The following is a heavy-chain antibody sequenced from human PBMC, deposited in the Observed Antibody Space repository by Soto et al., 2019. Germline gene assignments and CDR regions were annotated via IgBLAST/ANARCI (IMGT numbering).Heavy chain of an antibody. Sequence: EVQLLESGGGLVQPGGSLRLSCAASGFTFSSYAMSWVRQAPGKGLECVSAISGSGGSTYYADAVKGRFTISRDNSNNTLYLQMNSLRAEDTAVYYCAREYYYARSGYSSTSFGVDYWGQGTLVTVSS. V-gene: IGHV3-23*01. CDR2: ISGSGGST. CDR3: AREYYYARSGYSSTSFGVDY. CDR1: GFTFSSYA. D-gene: IGHD3-22*01. J-gene: IGHJ4*02.